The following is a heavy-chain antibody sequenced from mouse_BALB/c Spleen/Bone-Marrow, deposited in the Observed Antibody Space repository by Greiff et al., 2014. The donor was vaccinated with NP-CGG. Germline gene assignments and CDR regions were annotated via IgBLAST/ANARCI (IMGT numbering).Heavy chain of an antibody. J-gene: IGHJ4*01. CDR2: IWAGGST. D-gene: IGHD2-1*01. CDR3: ARDENYYGNYGTMDY. CDR1: GFSLTSYG. V-gene: IGHV2-9*02. Sequence: QVQLQQPGPGLVAPSQSLSITCTVSGFSLTSYGVHWVRQPPGKGLEWLGVIWAGGSTNYNSALMSRLSISKDSSKSQVFLKMNSLQTDGTAMYYCARDENYYGNYGTMDYWGQGTSVTVSS.